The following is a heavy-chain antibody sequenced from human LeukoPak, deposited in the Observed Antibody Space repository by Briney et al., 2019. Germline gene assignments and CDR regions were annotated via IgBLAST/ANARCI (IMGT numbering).Heavy chain of an antibody. Sequence: PGGSLRLSCAASGFTFSSYSMNWVRQAPGKGLEWVSSISSSSSYIYYADSVKGRFTISRDNAKNSLYLQMNSLRAEDTAVYYCARDRLNGASAPYYFDYWGQGTLVTVSS. CDR1: GFTFSSYS. CDR3: ARDRLNGASAPYYFDY. J-gene: IGHJ4*02. D-gene: IGHD1-26*01. CDR2: ISSSSSYI. V-gene: IGHV3-21*01.